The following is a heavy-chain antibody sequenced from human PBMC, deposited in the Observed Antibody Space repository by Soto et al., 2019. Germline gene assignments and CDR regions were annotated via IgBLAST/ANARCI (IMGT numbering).Heavy chain of an antibody. J-gene: IGHJ3*02. D-gene: IGHD2-21*02. CDR2: IYYSGST. V-gene: IGHV4-61*01. Sequence: SETLSLTCTVSGGSVSSGSYYWSWIRQPPGKGLEWIGYIYYSGSTNYNPSLKSRVTISVDTSKNQFSLKLSSVTAADTAVYYCARVRLCGGDCYSGAFDIWGQGTMVTVSS. CDR1: GGSVSSGSYY. CDR3: ARVRLCGGDCYSGAFDI.